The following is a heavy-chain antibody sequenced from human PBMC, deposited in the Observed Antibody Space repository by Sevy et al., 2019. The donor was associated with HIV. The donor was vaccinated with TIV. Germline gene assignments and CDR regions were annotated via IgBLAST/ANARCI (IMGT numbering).Heavy chain of an antibody. CDR2: IYSGGST. CDR3: ARSGGGYCSGGSCYPFPNYFDY. J-gene: IGHJ4*02. D-gene: IGHD2-15*01. Sequence: GESLKISCAASGFTVSSNYMSWVRQAPGKGLEWVSVIYSGGSTYYADSVKGRFTISRDNSKNTLYLQMNSLRVEDTAVYYCARSGGGYCSGGSCYPFPNYFDYWGQGTLVTVSS. CDR1: GFTVSSNY. V-gene: IGHV3-53*01.